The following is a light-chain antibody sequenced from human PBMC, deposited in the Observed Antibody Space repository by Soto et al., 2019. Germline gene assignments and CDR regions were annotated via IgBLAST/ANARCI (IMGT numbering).Light chain of an antibody. V-gene: IGLV2-14*01. Sequence: QSVLTQPASVSGSPGQSITISCTGTSSDVGGYNYVSWYQQHPGKAPKLMIYEVSNRPSGVSNRFSGSKSGNTASLTISGLKAEDEADYYCSSYTRSSTGGYVFGTGTKLPVL. CDR2: EVS. CDR3: SSYTRSSTGGYV. J-gene: IGLJ1*01. CDR1: SSDVGGYNY.